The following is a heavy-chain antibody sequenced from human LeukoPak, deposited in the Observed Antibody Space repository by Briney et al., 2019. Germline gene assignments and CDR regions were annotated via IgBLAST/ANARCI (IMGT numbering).Heavy chain of an antibody. CDR1: GFIFSSFW. CDR3: TRVTTNGYFDY. J-gene: IGHJ4*02. Sequence: PGGSLRLSCAASGFIFSSFWMGWVRQAPGKGLEWVASIKFDESQSPHVDSVKGRFTISRDNANNSLYLQMNSLRAEDTAVYFCTRVTTNGYFDYWGQGTLVTVSS. V-gene: IGHV3-7*04. D-gene: IGHD1-1*01. CDR2: IKFDESQS.